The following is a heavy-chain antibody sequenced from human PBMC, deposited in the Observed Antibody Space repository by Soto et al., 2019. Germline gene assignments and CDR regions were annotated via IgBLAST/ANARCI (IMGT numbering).Heavy chain of an antibody. V-gene: IGHV3-21*01. Sequence: GSVRLSCAASGFTVSSYSMNWVRQAPGKGLEWVSSISSSSSYIYYADSVKGRFTISRDNAKNSLYLQMNSLRAEDTAVYYCARDGTGLYYLAFWGRGTLVTISS. CDR1: GFTVSSYS. D-gene: IGHD3-10*01. CDR3: ARDGTGLYYLAF. J-gene: IGHJ2*01. CDR2: ISSSSSYI.